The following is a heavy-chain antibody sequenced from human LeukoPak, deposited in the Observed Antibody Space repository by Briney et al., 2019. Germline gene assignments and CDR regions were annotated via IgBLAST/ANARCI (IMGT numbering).Heavy chain of an antibody. Sequence: PSETLSLTCAVYGGAFSNYYWTWIRPPPGKGLEWIWEVNHSGSTNYNPSLRSRVAISLDTSKNQFSLKLSSVTAADTAVYYCARTVCSGGSCYRGSFDYWGQGTLVTVSS. V-gene: IGHV4-34*01. CDR2: VNHSGST. CDR3: ARTVCSGGSCYRGSFDY. J-gene: IGHJ4*02. D-gene: IGHD2-15*01. CDR1: GGAFSNYY.